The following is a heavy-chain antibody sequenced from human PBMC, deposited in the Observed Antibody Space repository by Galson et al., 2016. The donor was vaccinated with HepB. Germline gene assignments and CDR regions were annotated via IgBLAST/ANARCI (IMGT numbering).Heavy chain of an antibody. CDR1: GGTFSSYA. CDR2: IIPVFDTA. D-gene: IGHD2-8*01. V-gene: IGHV1-69*13. Sequence: SVKVSCKASGGTFSSYAISWVRQAPGQGLEWMGGIIPVFDTANYAQNFQGRVTITADDSTNTAYMELSSLRSEDTAVYYCAKPSYCINGVCYPDYYYGLDVWGQGTTVTVSS. CDR3: AKPSYCINGVCYPDYYYGLDV. J-gene: IGHJ6*02.